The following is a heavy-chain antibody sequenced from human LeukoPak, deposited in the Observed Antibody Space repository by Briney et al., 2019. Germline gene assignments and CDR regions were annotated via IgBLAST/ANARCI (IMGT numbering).Heavy chain of an antibody. CDR1: GYTFTSYV. CDR3: ARDSVGGSGWSYYYYYGMDV. CDR2: ISAYNGNT. J-gene: IGHJ6*02. V-gene: IGHV1-18*01. D-gene: IGHD6-19*01. Sequence: ASVTVSCMASGYTFTSYVISWVHPAPGQGLEWVGWISAYNGNTNYAQKLQGRVTMTTDTSTSTAYMELRSLRSDDTAVYYCARDSVGGSGWSYYYYYGMDVWGQGTTVTVSS.